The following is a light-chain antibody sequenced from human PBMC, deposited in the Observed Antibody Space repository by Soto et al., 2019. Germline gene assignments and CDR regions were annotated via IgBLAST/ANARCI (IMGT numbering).Light chain of an antibody. CDR3: QQYGNLLWT. Sequence: DIQMTQSPSSLSASVGDRVTITCQASQDINNYLNWYQHKPGKAPKLLIYDASNLETGVPSRFRGGGSGTDFTFTITSLQPADIATYYCQQYGNLLWTFGQGTKVEIK. V-gene: IGKV1-33*01. J-gene: IGKJ1*01. CDR2: DAS. CDR1: QDINNY.